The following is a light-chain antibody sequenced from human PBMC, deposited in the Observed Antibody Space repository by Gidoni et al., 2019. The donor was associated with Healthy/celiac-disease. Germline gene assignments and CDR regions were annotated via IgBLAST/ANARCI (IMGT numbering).Light chain of an antibody. J-gene: IGKJ2*03. CDR1: QSISSY. CDR2: AAS. V-gene: IGKV1-39*01. CDR3: QQSYSTPPYS. Sequence: QMTQSPSSLSASVGDRVTITCRASQSISSYLNWYQQKPGKAPKLLIYAASSLQSGVPSRFSGSGSGTDFTLTISSLQPEDFATYYCQQSYSTPPYSFXQGTKLEIK.